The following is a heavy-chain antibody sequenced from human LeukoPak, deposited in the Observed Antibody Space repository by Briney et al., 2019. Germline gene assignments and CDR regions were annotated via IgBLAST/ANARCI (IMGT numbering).Heavy chain of an antibody. D-gene: IGHD5-18*01. CDR2: VSSSGGST. Sequence: GGSLRLSCTASGFTFSTCGMTWVRQAPGKGLEWVSGVSSSGGSTYYADSVKGRFTISRDNSKNTLYLQMNSLRAEDTALYYCAKDVDRVRAMYFDDWGQGTLVTVSS. CDR3: AKDVDRVRAMYFDD. CDR1: GFTFSTCG. V-gene: IGHV3-23*01. J-gene: IGHJ4*02.